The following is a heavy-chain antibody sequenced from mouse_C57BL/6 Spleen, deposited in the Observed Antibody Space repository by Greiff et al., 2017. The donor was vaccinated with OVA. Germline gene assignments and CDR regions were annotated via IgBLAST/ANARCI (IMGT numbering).Heavy chain of an antibody. J-gene: IGHJ1*03. D-gene: IGHD1-1*01. CDR2: IYPGSGST. CDR1: GYTFTSYW. V-gene: IGHV1-55*01. Sequence: QVQLKQPGAELVKPGASVKMSCKASGYTFTSYWITWVKQRPGQGLEWIGDIYPGSGSTNYNEKFKSKATLTVDTSSSTAYMQLSSLTSEDSAVYYCARSHYYGSSHWYFDVWGTGTTVTVSS. CDR3: ARSHYYGSSHWYFDV.